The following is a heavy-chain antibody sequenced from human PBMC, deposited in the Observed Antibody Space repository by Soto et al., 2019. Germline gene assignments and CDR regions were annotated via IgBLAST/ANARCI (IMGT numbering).Heavy chain of an antibody. V-gene: IGHV3-49*03. CDR3: TRAGGYCSGGSCYSYYYYYMDV. J-gene: IGHJ6*03. CDR2: IRSKAYGGTT. Sequence: PGGSLRLSCTASGFTFGDYAMSWFRQAPGKGLEWVGFIRSKAYGGTTEYAASVKGRFTISRDDSKSIAYLQMNSLKTEDTAVYYCTRAGGYCSGGSCYSYYYYYMDVWGKGTTVTVSS. D-gene: IGHD2-15*01. CDR1: GFTFGDYA.